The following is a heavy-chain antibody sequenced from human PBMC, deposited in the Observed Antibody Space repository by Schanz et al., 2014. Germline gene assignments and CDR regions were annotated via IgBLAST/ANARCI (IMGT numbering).Heavy chain of an antibody. V-gene: IGHV3-23*01. CDR2: ISGRDGST. CDR1: GFTFSTYA. J-gene: IGHJ4*02. D-gene: IGHD3-10*01. CDR3: ARGGFGEVSYFDY. Sequence: EVKLLESGGTLVRPGGSLRLSCAASGFTFSTYAMAWVRQAPGKGLEWVSAISGRDGSTYYADSVRGRFTISRDNSKNTLYLEMNSLRVEDTAVYYCARGGFGEVSYFDYWGQGTLVTVSS.